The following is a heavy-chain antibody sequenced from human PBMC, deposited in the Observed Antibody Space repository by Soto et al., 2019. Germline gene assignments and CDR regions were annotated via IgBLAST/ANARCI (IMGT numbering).Heavy chain of an antibody. CDR1: GGSFSGYY. J-gene: IGHJ4*02. Sequence: QVQLQQWGAGLLKPSETLSLTCAVYGGSFSGYYWSWIRQPPGKGLEWIGEINHSGSTNYNPSLKSRVTISVDTSKNQFSLMLSSVTAADTAVYYCARGGVVVPAASYYFDYWGQGTLVTVSS. CDR3: ARGGVVVPAASYYFDY. V-gene: IGHV4-34*01. CDR2: INHSGST. D-gene: IGHD2-2*01.